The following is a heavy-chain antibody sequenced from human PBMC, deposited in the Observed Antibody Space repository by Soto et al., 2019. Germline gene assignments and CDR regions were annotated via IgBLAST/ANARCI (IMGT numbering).Heavy chain of an antibody. CDR1: GFTFSSYG. Sequence: QVQLVESGGGVVQPGRSLRLSCAASGFTFSSYGMHWVRQAPGKGLEWVAVISYDGSNKYYADSVKGLFTISRDNSKNTLYLQMNGLRAEDTAVYYCAKGGPGIKQNGMDVWGQGTTVTVSS. CDR2: ISYDGSNK. J-gene: IGHJ6*02. V-gene: IGHV3-30*18. D-gene: IGHD3-10*01. CDR3: AKGGPGIKQNGMDV.